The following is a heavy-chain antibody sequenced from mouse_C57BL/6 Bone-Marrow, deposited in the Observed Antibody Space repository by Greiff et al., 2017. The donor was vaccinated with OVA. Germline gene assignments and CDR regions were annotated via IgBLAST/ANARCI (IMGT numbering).Heavy chain of an antibody. Sequence: QVTLKVSGPGILQSSQSLSLTCSFSGFSLNTSNMGVSWIRHPPGKGLEGLAHTYWDDDKRYNPSLKSRLTISKHTSRNQVFLKITSVDTADTATYYCAGRGGYGTRGYYAMDYWGQGTSVTVSS. CDR2: TYWDDDK. V-gene: IGHV8-12*01. D-gene: IGHD1-1*01. J-gene: IGHJ4*01. CDR3: AGRGGYGTRGYYAMDY. CDR1: GFSLNTSNMG.